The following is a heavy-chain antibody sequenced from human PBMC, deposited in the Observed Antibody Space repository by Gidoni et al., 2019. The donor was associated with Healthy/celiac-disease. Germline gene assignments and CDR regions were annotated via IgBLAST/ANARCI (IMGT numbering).Heavy chain of an antibody. CDR2: IYWNDDK. CDR1: GFSLSTSGVG. CDR3: AHRLSYYDILTGNEPYHYGMDV. J-gene: IGHJ6*02. D-gene: IGHD3-9*01. Sequence: QITLKESGPTLVKPTQTLTLTCTFSGFSLSTSGVGVGWIRQPPGKALEWLALIYWNDDKRYSPSLKSRLTITKDTSKNRVVLTMTNMDPVDTATYYCAHRLSYYDILTGNEPYHYGMDVWGQGTTVTVSS. V-gene: IGHV2-5*01.